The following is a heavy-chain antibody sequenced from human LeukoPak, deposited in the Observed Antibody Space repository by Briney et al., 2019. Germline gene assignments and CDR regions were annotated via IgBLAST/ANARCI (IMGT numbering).Heavy chain of an antibody. CDR2: MSSSGGTI. CDR1: GFTLSSFE. CDR3: AREDYRGNSDAFDL. J-gene: IGHJ3*01. V-gene: IGHV3-48*03. Sequence: HPGGSLRLSCAASGFTLSSFEMNWVRQAPGKGLEWVSYMSSSGGTIYYIDSVKGRFTISRDNAKNSLYLQMNSLRVEDTALYYCAREDYRGNSDAFDLWGQGTMVTVSS. D-gene: IGHD4-23*01.